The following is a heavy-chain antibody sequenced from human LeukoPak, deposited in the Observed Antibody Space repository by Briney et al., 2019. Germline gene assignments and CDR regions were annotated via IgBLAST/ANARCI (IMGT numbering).Heavy chain of an antibody. CDR2: IGSKAYGGTT. J-gene: IGHJ4*02. D-gene: IGHD6-13*01. Sequence: GGSLRLSCTASGFTLGDYAMSWVRQAPGKGLEWVAFIGSKAYGGTTEYAASVKGRFTISRDDSKSIAYLQMNSLKTEDTAVYYCTGNLSSSWYYFDYWGQGTLVTVSS. CDR1: GFTLGDYA. V-gene: IGHV3-49*04. CDR3: TGNLSSSWYYFDY.